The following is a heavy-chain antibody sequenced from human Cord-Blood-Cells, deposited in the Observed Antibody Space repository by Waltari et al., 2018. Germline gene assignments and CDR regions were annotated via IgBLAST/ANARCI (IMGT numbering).Heavy chain of an antibody. Sequence: QVQLQQWGAGLLKPSETLSLTCAVYGGSFSGYYWSWIRQPPGKGLEWSGEINHSGSTNYNPSLKSRVTISVDTSKNQFSLKLSSVTAADTAVYYCARDPNPLWGQGTLVTVSS. V-gene: IGHV4-34*01. CDR1: GGSFSGYY. CDR2: INHSGST. CDR3: ARDPNPL. J-gene: IGHJ4*02.